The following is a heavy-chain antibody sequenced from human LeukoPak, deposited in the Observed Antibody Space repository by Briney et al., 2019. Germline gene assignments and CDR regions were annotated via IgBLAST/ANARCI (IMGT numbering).Heavy chain of an antibody. CDR1: GYTFTSYG. J-gene: IGHJ4*02. Sequence: GASVKVSCKASGYTFTSYGISWVRQAPGQGLEWMGGIIPIFGTANYAQKFQGRVTITADKSTSTAYMELSSLRSEDTAVYYCARRPLRYCSSTSCSPWGLDYWGQGTLVTVSS. CDR2: IIPIFGTA. D-gene: IGHD2-2*01. CDR3: ARRPLRYCSSTSCSPWGLDY. V-gene: IGHV1-69*06.